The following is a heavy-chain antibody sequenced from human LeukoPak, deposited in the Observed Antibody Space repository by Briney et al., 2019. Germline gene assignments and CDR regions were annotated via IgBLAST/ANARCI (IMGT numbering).Heavy chain of an antibody. D-gene: IGHD3-10*02. CDR2: IRYDGSNK. CDR1: GFTFSSYG. Sequence: GGSLRLSCAASGFTFSSYGMHGVRQAPGKGLEGVAFIRYDGSNKYYADSVKGRFTISRDNSKNTLYLQMNSLRAEDTAVYYCAKDRGVFGELSGFDYWGQGTLVTVSS. J-gene: IGHJ4*02. V-gene: IGHV3-30*02. CDR3: AKDRGVFGELSGFDY.